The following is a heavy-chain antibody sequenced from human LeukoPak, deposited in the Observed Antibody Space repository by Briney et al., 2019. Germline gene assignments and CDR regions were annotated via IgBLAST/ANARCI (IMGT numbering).Heavy chain of an antibody. V-gene: IGHV4-4*07. CDR2: IYTSGST. CDR3: ARGDYDILTGLSNWFDP. CDR1: GGSISSYY. J-gene: IGHJ5*02. Sequence: PSETLSLTCTVSGGSISSYYWSWIRQPAGKGLEWIGRIYTSGSTNYNPSLKSRVTISVDTSKNQFSLKLSSVTAADTAVYYYARGDYDILTGLSNWFDPWGQGTLVTVSS. D-gene: IGHD3-9*01.